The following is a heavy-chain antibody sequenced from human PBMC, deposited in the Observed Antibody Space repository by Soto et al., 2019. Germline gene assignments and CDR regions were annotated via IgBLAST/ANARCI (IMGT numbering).Heavy chain of an antibody. Sequence: QVQLQESGPGLVKPSQTLSLTCTVSGGSISSGGYYWSWIRQHPGKGLEWIGYIYYSGSTYYNPSLKGRLTSSVDTSKDQFSLKLGSVTAADTAVYYCARGSMVRGVIITNWFDPGGQGTLVTVSS. CDR2: IYYSGST. J-gene: IGHJ5*02. CDR1: GGSISSGGYY. D-gene: IGHD3-10*01. V-gene: IGHV4-31*03. CDR3: ARGSMVRGVIITNWFDP.